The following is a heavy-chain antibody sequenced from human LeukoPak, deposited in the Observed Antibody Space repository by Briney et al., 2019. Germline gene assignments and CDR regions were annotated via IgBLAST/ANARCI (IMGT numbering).Heavy chain of an antibody. CDR3: ARDLQCGGDCHYDAFDV. CDR2: IKEDGSEK. D-gene: IGHD2-21*02. J-gene: IGHJ3*01. Sequence: GGSLRLSCAASGFTFSNYAMSWVRQPPGKGLEWVANIKEDGSEKYYVDSLKGRFTISRDNAKNSLYLQMNSLRAEDTAVYYCARDLQCGGDCHYDAFDVWGQGTMVTVSS. CDR1: GFTFSNYA. V-gene: IGHV3-7*01.